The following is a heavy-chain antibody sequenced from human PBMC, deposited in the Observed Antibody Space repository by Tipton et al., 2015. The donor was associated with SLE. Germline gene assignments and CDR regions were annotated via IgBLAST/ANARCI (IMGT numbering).Heavy chain of an antibody. CDR1: GGSISSYY. Sequence: TLSLTCTVAGGSISSYYWSWIRQPPGKGLEWIGYIYYSGSTNYKPSLKSRVTISVDTSKNQFSLKLSSVTAADTAVYYCVRGWDYFDYWGQGTLVPVSS. V-gene: IGHV4-59*07. CDR2: IYYSGST. CDR3: VRGWDYFDY. J-gene: IGHJ4*02. D-gene: IGHD6-19*01.